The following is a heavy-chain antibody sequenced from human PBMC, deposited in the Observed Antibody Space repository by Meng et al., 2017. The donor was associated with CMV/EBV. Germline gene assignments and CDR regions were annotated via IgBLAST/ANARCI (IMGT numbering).Heavy chain of an antibody. J-gene: IGHJ4*02. CDR1: VGSIRRGDYY. Sequence: QGNLPVVGPGVVEPSPNPSPTYTVSVGSIRRGDYYWSWIRQPPGKGLEWIGYIYYSVSTYYHPSLKSRVTISVDTSKNQFSLKLSSVTAADTAVYYCARAQYSSSCDYWGQGTLVTVSS. D-gene: IGHD6-13*01. CDR2: IYYSVST. V-gene: IGHV4-30-4*08. CDR3: ARAQYSSSCDY.